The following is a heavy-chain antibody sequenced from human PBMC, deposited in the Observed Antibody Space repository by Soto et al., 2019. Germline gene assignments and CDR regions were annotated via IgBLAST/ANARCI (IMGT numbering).Heavy chain of an antibody. Sequence: QVQLQESGPGLVKPSQTLSLTCTVSGGSISSGGYYWSWIRQHPGKGLEWIGYIYYSGSTYYNPSLKSRVTISVDTSKNQFSLKLSSVTAADTAVYYCATQTDYYDSSGYRGEAFDIWGQGTMVTVSS. CDR2: IYYSGST. CDR1: GGSISSGGYY. CDR3: ATQTDYYDSSGYRGEAFDI. D-gene: IGHD3-22*01. J-gene: IGHJ3*02. V-gene: IGHV4-31*03.